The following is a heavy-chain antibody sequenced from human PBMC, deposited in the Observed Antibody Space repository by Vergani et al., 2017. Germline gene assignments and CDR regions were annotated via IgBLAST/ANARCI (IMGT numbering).Heavy chain of an antibody. J-gene: IGHJ4*02. D-gene: IGHD3-22*01. V-gene: IGHV1-2*06. CDR2: INPYNGGT. Sequence: QVQLVQSGSELKKPGASVKVSCKASGYIFSDYYMHWVRQAPGQGLEWMGRINPYNGGTNYAQKFKGRVTMTRDTSSSTAYMQLSRLTSGDTAVYYCARDTPHESSGYYSDYCDYWGQGTLVTVSS. CDR3: ARDTPHESSGYYSDYCDY. CDR1: GYIFSDYY.